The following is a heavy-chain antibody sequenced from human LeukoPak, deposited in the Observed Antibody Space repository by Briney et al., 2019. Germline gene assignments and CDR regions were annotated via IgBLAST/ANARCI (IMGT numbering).Heavy chain of an antibody. Sequence: SVKVSCKASGGTFSSYAISWVRQAPGQGLEWMGGIIPIFGTANYAQKFQGRVTITADESTSTAYMELSSLRSEDTAVYYCARGGGSYCSSTSCHREFDPWGQGTLVTVSS. CDR3: ARGGGSYCSSTSCHREFDP. CDR2: IIPIFGTA. V-gene: IGHV1-69*01. J-gene: IGHJ5*02. CDR1: GGTFSSYA. D-gene: IGHD2-2*02.